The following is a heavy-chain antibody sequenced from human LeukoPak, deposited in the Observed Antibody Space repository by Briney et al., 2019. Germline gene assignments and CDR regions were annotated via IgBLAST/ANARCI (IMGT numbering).Heavy chain of an antibody. V-gene: IGHV3-30*02. Sequence: GGSLRLSCAASGFTFSSYGMHWVRQAPGKGLEWVAFIRYDGSNKYYADSVKGRFTISRDNSKNTLYLQMNSLRAEDTAVYYCARERLKYDILTGYYSPLDYWGQGTLVTVSS. D-gene: IGHD3-9*01. CDR1: GFTFSSYG. CDR2: IRYDGSNK. CDR3: ARERLKYDILTGYYSPLDY. J-gene: IGHJ4*02.